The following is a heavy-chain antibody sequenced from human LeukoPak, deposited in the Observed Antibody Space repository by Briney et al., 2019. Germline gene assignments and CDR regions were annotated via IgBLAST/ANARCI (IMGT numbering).Heavy chain of an antibody. CDR1: GGSISATNW. J-gene: IGHJ5*02. V-gene: IGHV4-4*02. D-gene: IGHD1-26*01. CDR2: IYHIGST. Sequence: SETLSLTCAVSGGSISATNWWSWVRQPPGKGLEWIGEIYHIGSTNYNPSLKNRVTIAVDKSENQISLKLTSVTAADTAVYYCAGLGGYYSGPPTWGQGTLVTVSS. CDR3: AGLGGYYSGPPT.